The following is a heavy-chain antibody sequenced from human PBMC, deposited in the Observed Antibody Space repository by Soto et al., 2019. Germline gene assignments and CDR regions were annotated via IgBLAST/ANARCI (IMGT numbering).Heavy chain of an antibody. CDR2: IYHSGST. Sequence: QVQLQESGPGLVKPSGTLSLTCAVSGGSISSSNWWSWVRQPPGKGLEWIGEIYHSGSTNYNPSLERRVTISVDKSKNQFPLKLSSVTAADTAVYYCASQGEGDYPGLWGQGTLVTVSS. CDR1: GGSISSSNW. D-gene: IGHD4-17*01. V-gene: IGHV4-4*02. CDR3: ASQGEGDYPGL. J-gene: IGHJ4*02.